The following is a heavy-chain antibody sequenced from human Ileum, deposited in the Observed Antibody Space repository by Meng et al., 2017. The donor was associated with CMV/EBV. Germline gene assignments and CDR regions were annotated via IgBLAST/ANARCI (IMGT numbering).Heavy chain of an antibody. J-gene: IGHJ6*02. CDR3: ARFRVGMTGTDYYYYGMDV. CDR2: IYSGGST. V-gene: IGHV3-53*01. Sequence: GGSLRPSCAASGFTVSSNYMSWVRQAPGKGLEWVSVIYSGGSTYYADSVKGRFTISRDNPKNTLYLQMNSLRTRDTAVYYCARFRVGMTGTDYYYYGMDVWGQGTMVTVSS. D-gene: IGHD1-20*01. CDR1: GFTVSSNY.